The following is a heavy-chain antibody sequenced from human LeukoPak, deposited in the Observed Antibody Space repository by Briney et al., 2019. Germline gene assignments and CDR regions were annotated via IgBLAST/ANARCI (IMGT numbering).Heavy chain of an antibody. CDR3: TIVRGGNSGYNWFDP. D-gene: IGHD4-23*01. V-gene: IGHV3-49*04. J-gene: IGHJ5*02. Sequence: GGSLRLSCAASGFTFSSYEMNWVRQAPGKGLEWVGFIRSKAYGGTTEYAASVKGRFTISRDDSKSIAYLQMNSLKTEDTAVYYCTIVRGGNSGYNWFDPWGQGTLVTVSS. CDR2: IRSKAYGGTT. CDR1: GFTFSSYE.